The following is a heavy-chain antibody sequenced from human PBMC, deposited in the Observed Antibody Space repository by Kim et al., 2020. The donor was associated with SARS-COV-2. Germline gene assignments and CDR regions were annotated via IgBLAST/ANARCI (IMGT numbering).Heavy chain of an antibody. CDR2: IYYSGST. CDR3: ARCKRDSDSNFDY. V-gene: IGHV4-31*03. Sequence: SETLSLTCTVSGGSISSGGYYWSWIRQHPGKGLEWIGYIYYSGSTYYNPSLKSRVTISVDTSKNQFSLKLSSVTAADTAVYYCARCKRDSDSNFDYWGQGTLVTVSS. D-gene: IGHD2-15*01. CDR1: GGSISSGGYY. J-gene: IGHJ4*02.